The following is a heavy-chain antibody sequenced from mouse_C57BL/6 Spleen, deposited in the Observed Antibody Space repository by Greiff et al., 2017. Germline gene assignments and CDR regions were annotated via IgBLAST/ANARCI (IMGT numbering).Heavy chain of an antibody. V-gene: IGHV1-47*01. CDR1: GYTFTTYP. CDR3: ARRYYDYDDGDWYFDV. CDR2: FHPYNDDT. Sequence: QVQLQQSGAELVKPGASVKMSCKASGYTFTTYPIEWMKQNHGKSLEWIGNFHPYNDDTKYNEKFKGKATLTVEKSSSTVYLELSRLTSDDSAVYYCARRYYDYDDGDWYFDVWGTGTTVTVSS. D-gene: IGHD2-4*01. J-gene: IGHJ1*03.